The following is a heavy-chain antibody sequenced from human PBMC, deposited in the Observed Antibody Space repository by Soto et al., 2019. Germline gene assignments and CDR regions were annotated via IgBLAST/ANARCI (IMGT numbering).Heavy chain of an antibody. J-gene: IGHJ6*02. Sequence: QVQLRESGPGLVKPSETLSLTCTVYGGSVSSGIYHWSWIRQSPGKGLEWVGHIFYSGSTNYGPSLQSRVTLSVDTSKNQFSLKLTSVTAADTAVYYCARHQRSGTYSRHNYYYGTDVCGQGTTVTVSS. CDR1: GGSVSSGIYH. CDR3: ARHQRSGTYSRHNYYYGTDV. D-gene: IGHD1-26*01. CDR2: IFYSGST. V-gene: IGHV4-61*01.